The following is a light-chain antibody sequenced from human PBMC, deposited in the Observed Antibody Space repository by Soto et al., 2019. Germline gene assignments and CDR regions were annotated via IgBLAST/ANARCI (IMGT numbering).Light chain of an antibody. Sequence: EIVMTQSPATLSVSPGEGATLSCRAGESIRSSLAWYQQKPGQAPRLLIYGASTRATGIPGRFSGSGSGTKFTLTISSLQSEDFAVYYCQQYKSWTSITFGQGTRLEIK. J-gene: IGKJ5*01. V-gene: IGKV3-15*01. CDR2: GAS. CDR3: QQYKSWTSIT. CDR1: ESIRSS.